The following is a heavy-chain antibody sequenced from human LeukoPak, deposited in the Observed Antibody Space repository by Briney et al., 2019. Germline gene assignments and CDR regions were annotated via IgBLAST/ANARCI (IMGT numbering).Heavy chain of an antibody. V-gene: IGHV1-8*03. CDR3: ARGLLAARRVGQRYYYYYMDV. J-gene: IGHJ6*03. CDR2: MNPNRGNT. CDR1: GYTFTSYD. Sequence: ASVKVSCKASGYTFTSYDINWVRQATGQGLEWMGWMNPNRGNTGYAQKFQGRVTITRNTSISTAYMELSSLRSEDTAVYYCARGLLAARRVGQRYYYYYMDVWGKGTTVTVSS. D-gene: IGHD6-6*01.